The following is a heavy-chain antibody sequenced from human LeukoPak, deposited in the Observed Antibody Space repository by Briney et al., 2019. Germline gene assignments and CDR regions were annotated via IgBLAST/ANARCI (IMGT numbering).Heavy chain of an antibody. CDR3: ARGNVLLWFGELLDY. Sequence: GGSLRLSCAASGFTFSSYAMHWVRQAPGKGLEWVAVISYDGSNKYYADSVKGRLTISRDNSKNTLYLQMNSLRAEDTAVYYCARGNVLLWFGELLDYWGQGTLVTVSS. CDR1: GFTFSSYA. J-gene: IGHJ4*02. D-gene: IGHD3-10*01. CDR2: ISYDGSNK. V-gene: IGHV3-30-3*01.